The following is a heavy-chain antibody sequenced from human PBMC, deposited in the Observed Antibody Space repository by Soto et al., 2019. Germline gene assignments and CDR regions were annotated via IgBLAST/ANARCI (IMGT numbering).Heavy chain of an antibody. CDR1: GGSISSYY. V-gene: IGHV4-59*01. D-gene: IGHD2-15*01. CDR3: ARDLSVKVAATDLWWFDP. CDR2: IYYSGST. J-gene: IGHJ5*02. Sequence: SETLSLTCTVSGGSISSYYWSWIRQPPGKGLEWIGYIYYSGSTNYNPSLKSRVTISVDTSKNQFSLKLSSVTAADTAVYYCARDLSVKVAATDLWWFDPWGQGTLVTVSS.